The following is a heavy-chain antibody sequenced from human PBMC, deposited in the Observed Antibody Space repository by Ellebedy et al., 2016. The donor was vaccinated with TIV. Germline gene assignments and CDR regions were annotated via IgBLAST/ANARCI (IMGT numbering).Heavy chain of an antibody. D-gene: IGHD6-13*01. CDR2: ILYDGTNK. J-gene: IGHJ4*02. Sequence: GESLKISCVASGFTFSTYSMNWVRQAPGKGLEWVAVILYDGTNKSYADSVKGRFSISRDNSKNTLYLQMNSLRAEDTAVYYCARDFSSSWYWGLHYWGQGTLVTVSS. CDR3: ARDFSSSWYWGLHY. CDR1: GFTFSTYS. V-gene: IGHV3-30*03.